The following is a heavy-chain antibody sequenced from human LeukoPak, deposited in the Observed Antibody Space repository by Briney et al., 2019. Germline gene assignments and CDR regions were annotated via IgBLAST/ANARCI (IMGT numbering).Heavy chain of an antibody. CDR1: GFTFDDYA. CDR2: ISWNSGNI. D-gene: IGHD6-6*01. V-gene: IGHV3-9*01. CDR3: ARDPSYSSSSPYFDY. J-gene: IGHJ4*02. Sequence: GRSLRLSCAASGFTFDDYAMHWVRQVPGKGLEWVSGISWNSGNIEYADSVKGRFTISRDNAKKSLFLQMNSLRAKDTALYYCARDPSYSSSSPYFDYWGQGVLVTVSS.